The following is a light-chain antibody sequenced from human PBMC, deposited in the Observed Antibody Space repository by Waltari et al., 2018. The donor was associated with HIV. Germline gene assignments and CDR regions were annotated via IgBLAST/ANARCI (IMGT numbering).Light chain of an antibody. Sequence: QSALTPPRSVSWCPGPSVTISCTGTTSGDVGYDYVSWYQQHPGEAPKLIIYDVTKRPSGVSDRFSGSKSGNTASLTISGLQAEDEADYYCCSYAGSDTRVLFGGGTKVTVL. CDR3: CSYAGSDTRVL. J-gene: IGLJ2*01. CDR2: DVT. CDR1: TSGDVGYDY. V-gene: IGLV2-11*01.